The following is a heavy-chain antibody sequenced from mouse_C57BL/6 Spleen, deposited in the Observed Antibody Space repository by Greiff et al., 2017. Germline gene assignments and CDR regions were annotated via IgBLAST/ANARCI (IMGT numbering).Heavy chain of an antibody. CDR3: TRGYGSSPAWFAY. V-gene: IGHV1-15*01. Sequence: QVQLQQSGAELVRPGASVTLSCKASGYTFTDYEMHWVKQTPVHGLEWIGAIDPETGGTAYNQKFKGKAILTADKSSSTASMELRSLTSEDSAVYYCTRGYGSSPAWFAYWGQGTLVTVSA. J-gene: IGHJ3*01. D-gene: IGHD1-1*01. CDR2: IDPETGGT. CDR1: GYTFTDYE.